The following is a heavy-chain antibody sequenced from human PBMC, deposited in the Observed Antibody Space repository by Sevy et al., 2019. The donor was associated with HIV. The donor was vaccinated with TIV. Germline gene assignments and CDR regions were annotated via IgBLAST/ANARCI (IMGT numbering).Heavy chain of an antibody. CDR2: IWYDGSSE. J-gene: IGHJ4*02. CDR1: GFSFSKYG. CDR3: VRGADYYDRGGANCDS. Sequence: GGSLRLSCAASGFSFSKYGMNWVRQAPGTGLEWVALIWYDGSSEYYADSVKGRFTISRDNSNNTLYLQVNSLRAEDTAVYYCVRGADYYDRGGANCDSWGQGTLVTVSS. D-gene: IGHD3-22*01. V-gene: IGHV3-33*01.